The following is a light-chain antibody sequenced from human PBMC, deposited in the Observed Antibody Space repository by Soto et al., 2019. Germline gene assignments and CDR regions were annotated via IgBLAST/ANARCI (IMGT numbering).Light chain of an antibody. CDR1: QGISSF. Sequence: DNLLTHALAFLSSSPYYRGTITFRASQGISSFLAWYQQKPGRAPKLLIYAASTLQSGVPSRFSGSGSGTEFTLTISSLQPEDFATYCCQQLNGCTLSLGQGSRLEF. V-gene: IGKV1-9*01. J-gene: IGKJ5*01. CDR2: AAS. CDR3: QQLNGCTLS.